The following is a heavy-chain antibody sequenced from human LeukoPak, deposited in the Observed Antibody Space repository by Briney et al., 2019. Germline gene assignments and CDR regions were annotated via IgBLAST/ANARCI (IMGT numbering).Heavy chain of an antibody. D-gene: IGHD5-12*01. J-gene: IGHJ4*02. CDR2: INQGGSLN. CDR3: ARFGYSGWNLEY. CDR1: GFSFRDFW. V-gene: IGHV3-7*01. Sequence: GGSLRLSCAASGFSFRDFWMSWVRQSPGKGLEWVASINQGGSLNYYVDSVKGRFTIPRDDAKSSLYVRMDSLRDEDTAVYYCARFGYSGWNLEYWGQGTLVTVSS.